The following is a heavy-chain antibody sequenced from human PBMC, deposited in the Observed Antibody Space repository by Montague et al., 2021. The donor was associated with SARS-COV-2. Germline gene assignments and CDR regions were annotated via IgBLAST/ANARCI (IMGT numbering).Heavy chain of an antibody. D-gene: IGHD3-3*01. Sequence: SETLSLTCTVSGDSISNYYWSWIRQPPGKGLEWIGYIYYSGSTNYNPSLKSRVTISVDKSKNQFSLKLGSVTAADTAVYYCATSSYDFWSGYTQGDNWFDPWGQGTLVTVSS. J-gene: IGHJ5*02. CDR2: IYYSGST. V-gene: IGHV4-59*12. CDR3: ATSSYDFWSGYTQGDNWFDP. CDR1: GDSISNYY.